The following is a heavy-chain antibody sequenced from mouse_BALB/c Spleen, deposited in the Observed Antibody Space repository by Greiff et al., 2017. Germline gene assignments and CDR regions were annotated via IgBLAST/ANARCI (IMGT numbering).Heavy chain of an antibody. V-gene: IGHV1-80*01. D-gene: IGHD2-1*01. CDR3: ARSGNFTYYFDY. Sequence: QVQLQQSGAELVRPGSSVKISCKASGYAFSSYWMNWVKQRPGQGLEWIGRIYPGDGDTNYNGKFKGKATLTADKSSSTAYMQLSSLTSEDSAVYFCARSGNFTYYFDYWGQGTTLTVSS. CDR1: GYAFSSYW. J-gene: IGHJ2*01. CDR2: IYPGDGDT.